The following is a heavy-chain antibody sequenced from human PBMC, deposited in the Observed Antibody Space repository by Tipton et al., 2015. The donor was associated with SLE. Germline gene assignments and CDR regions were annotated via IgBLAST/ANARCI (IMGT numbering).Heavy chain of an antibody. Sequence: SLRLSCAAFGFTFSDYYMSWIRQAPGKGLEWVSYISTSANTIYYADSVKGRFTISRDSAKNSLYLQMNTLRTEDTAVYFCARGASALDIWGQGTMVTVSS. CDR2: ISTSANTI. CDR1: GFTFSDYY. V-gene: IGHV3-11*01. CDR3: ARGASALDI. D-gene: IGHD5-12*01. J-gene: IGHJ3*02.